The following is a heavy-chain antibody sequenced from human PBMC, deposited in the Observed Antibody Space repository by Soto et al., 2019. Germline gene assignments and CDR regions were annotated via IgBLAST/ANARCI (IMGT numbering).Heavy chain of an antibody. Sequence: GGSLRLSCAASGFTFSSYGMHWVRQAPGKGLEWVAVIWYDGSNKYYADSVKGRFTISRDNSKNTLYLQMNSLRAEDTAVYYCARDNVIAVADYYYYGMDVWGQGTTVTVSS. CDR2: IWYDGSNK. CDR3: ARDNVIAVADYYYYGMDV. CDR1: GFTFSSYG. D-gene: IGHD6-19*01. J-gene: IGHJ6*02. V-gene: IGHV3-33*01.